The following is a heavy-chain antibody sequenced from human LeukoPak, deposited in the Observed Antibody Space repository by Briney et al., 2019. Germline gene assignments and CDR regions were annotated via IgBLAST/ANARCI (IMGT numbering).Heavy chain of an antibody. Sequence: SETLSLTCTVSGGSIGSGEYSWNWIRQPPGKGLEWIGYIYNTGRAYYNPSLDSRVTISIDMSNSHFSLRLTSVTAADTAVYYCVRERLGFWFDPWGRGTLVTVSS. CDR1: GGSIGSGEYS. D-gene: IGHD7-27*01. CDR2: IYNTGRA. CDR3: VRERLGFWFDP. V-gene: IGHV4-30-4*01. J-gene: IGHJ5*02.